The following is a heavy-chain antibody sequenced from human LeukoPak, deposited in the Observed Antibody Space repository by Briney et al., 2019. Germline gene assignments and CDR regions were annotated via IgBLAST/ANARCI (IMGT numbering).Heavy chain of an antibody. D-gene: IGHD3-9*01. V-gene: IGHV4-30-4*08. CDR1: GGSTSSGDYY. Sequence: SETLSLTCTVSGGSTSSGDYYWSWIRQPPGKGLEWIGYIYYSGSTYYNPSLKSRVTISVDTSKNQFSLKLSSVTAADTAVYYCASKGPGYRGWFDPWGQGTLVTVSS. J-gene: IGHJ5*02. CDR2: IYYSGST. CDR3: ASKGPGYRGWFDP.